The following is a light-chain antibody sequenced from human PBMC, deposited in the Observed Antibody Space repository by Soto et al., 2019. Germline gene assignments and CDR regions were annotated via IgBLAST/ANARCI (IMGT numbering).Light chain of an antibody. CDR1: QSVSDF. CDR3: QQRNSWPPRIT. J-gene: IGKJ5*01. Sequence: VLTQSPATLSLSPGERATLSCRASQSVSDFLAWYQQKPGQPPRLLIYDASHRATGIPARFSGSGAGTVFTLTISSLEPEDFAVYYCQQRNSWPPRITFGQGTRLEIK. V-gene: IGKV3-11*01. CDR2: DAS.